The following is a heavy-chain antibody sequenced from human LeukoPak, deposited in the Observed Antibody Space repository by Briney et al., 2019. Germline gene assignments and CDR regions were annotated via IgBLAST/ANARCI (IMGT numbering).Heavy chain of an antibody. D-gene: IGHD2-2*01. CDR2: INHSGST. Sequence: SETLSLTCTVSGGSMSSYYWSWIRQPPGKGLEWIGEINHSGSTNYNPSLKSRVTISVDTSKNQFSLKLSSVTAADTAVYYCARSFVVVVPAAPYYFDYWGQGTLVTVSS. V-gene: IGHV4-34*01. J-gene: IGHJ4*02. CDR3: ARSFVVVVPAAPYYFDY. CDR1: GGSMSSYY.